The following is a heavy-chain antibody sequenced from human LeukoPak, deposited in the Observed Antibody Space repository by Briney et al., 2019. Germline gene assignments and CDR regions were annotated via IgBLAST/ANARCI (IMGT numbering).Heavy chain of an antibody. CDR3: AKDTIAAAGIEYFQH. J-gene: IGHJ1*01. CDR1: GFTFSSYG. CDR2: ISYHGSNK. Sequence: GGSLRLSCGASGFTFSSYGMHWVRQAPGKGLEGVAVISYHGSNKYYADSVKGRFTISRDNSKNTLYVQMNSLRAEDAAVYYCAKDTIAAAGIEYFQHWGQGTLVTASS. V-gene: IGHV3-30*18. D-gene: IGHD6-13*01.